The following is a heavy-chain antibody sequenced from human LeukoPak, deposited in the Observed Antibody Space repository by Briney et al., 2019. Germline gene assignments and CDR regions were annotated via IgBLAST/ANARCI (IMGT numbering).Heavy chain of an antibody. D-gene: IGHD2-2*01. CDR1: GGTFSSYA. CDR2: IIPIFGTA. V-gene: IGHV1-69*13. J-gene: IGHJ1*01. CDR3: ARAVVGCSSPSCYYKH. Sequence: SVKVSCKASGGTFSSYAISWVRQAPGQGLELMGRIIPIFGTANYAQKFQGRVTTTSEESTNAAYMEMSSLRSEDTAVYYCARAVVGCSSPSCYYKHWGQGTLVTVSS.